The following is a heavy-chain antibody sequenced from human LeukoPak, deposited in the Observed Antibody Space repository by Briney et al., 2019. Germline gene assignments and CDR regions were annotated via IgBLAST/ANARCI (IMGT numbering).Heavy chain of an antibody. J-gene: IGHJ4*02. D-gene: IGHD6-19*01. V-gene: IGHV4-59*07. CDR3: GRGGWYKDY. Sequence: SDTLSLTYTVSGGSISPYYWSWIRQPPGKGLESIGYIYYNGNTNYNPSLRCRVTISVDTSKKQFSLRLSSVTAADTVVYYCGRGGWYKDYWGQGTLVTVSS. CDR2: IYYNGNT. CDR1: GGSISPYY.